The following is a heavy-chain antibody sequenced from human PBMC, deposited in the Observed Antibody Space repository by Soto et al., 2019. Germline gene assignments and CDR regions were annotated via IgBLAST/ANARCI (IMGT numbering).Heavy chain of an antibody. V-gene: IGHV4-61*01. CDR3: ARGHVGYYYYYGMDV. CDR1: GGSVTSGSYF. J-gene: IGHJ6*02. Sequence: SETLSLTCTVSGGSVTSGSYFWSWIRQPPGKGLEWIAYIFYTGSTNYNPSLKSRVTISLDTSKNQFSLTLSSVTAADTAVYYCARGHVGYYYYYGMDVWGQGTTVTVSS. CDR2: IFYTGST.